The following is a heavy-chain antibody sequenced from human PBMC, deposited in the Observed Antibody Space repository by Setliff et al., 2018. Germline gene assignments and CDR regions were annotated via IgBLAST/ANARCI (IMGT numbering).Heavy chain of an antibody. Sequence: SETLSLTCTVSGGSMRSISYYWGWVRQPPGKGLEWIGTIYDSGTTYYNPSLKSRVTISVDTSKNQFSLRLSSVTAADTAVYYCAICRYQVPYNYWGQGSLVTRLL. CDR1: GGSMRSISYY. CDR2: IYDSGTT. D-gene: IGHD2-2*01. CDR3: AICRYQVPYNY. J-gene: IGHJ4*02. V-gene: IGHV4-39*01.